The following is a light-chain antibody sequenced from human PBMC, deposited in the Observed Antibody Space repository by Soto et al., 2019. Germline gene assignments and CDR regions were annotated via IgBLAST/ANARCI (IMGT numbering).Light chain of an antibody. V-gene: IGLV1-40*01. CDR1: GSNIGAGYD. J-gene: IGLJ1*01. CDR3: QSYDSSLSTYV. CDR2: GNS. Sequence: QSVLTQPPSVSGAQGQRVTISCTGSGSNIGAGYDVHWYQQLPGTAPKLLIYGNSNRPSGVPDRFSGSKSGTSASLAITGLQAEDEADYYCQSYDSSLSTYVFGTGTKVTVL.